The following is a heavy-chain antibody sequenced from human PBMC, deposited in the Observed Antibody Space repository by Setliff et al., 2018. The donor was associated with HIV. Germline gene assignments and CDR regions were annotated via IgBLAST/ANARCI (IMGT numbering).Heavy chain of an antibody. CDR3: ARGSVAPSTYGMEV. J-gene: IGHJ6*02. D-gene: IGHD5-12*01. CDR1: GFTFSDYY. CDR2: ISGSSSYT. Sequence: PGGSLRLSCAASGFTFSDYYMSWIRQAPGKGLEWVSYISGSSSYTNYADSVRGRFTISRDNAKNSLYLQMNSLRAEDTAVYYCARGSVAPSTYGMEVWGQGTTVTVSS. V-gene: IGHV3-11*05.